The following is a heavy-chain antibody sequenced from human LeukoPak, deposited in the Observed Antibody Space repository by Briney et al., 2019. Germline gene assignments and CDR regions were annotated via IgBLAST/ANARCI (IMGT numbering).Heavy chain of an antibody. CDR2: IYYRGST. V-gene: IGHV4-59*01. D-gene: IGHD6-19*01. Sequence: SETLSLTCAVSGGPLTSYYWSWIRQPPGKGLEWIGFIYYRGSTNYNPSLESRVTVSVDTSKNRFSLKLSSVTAADTAVYYCARNIYSRGGYDSFDYWGQGPRVTVSS. CDR3: ARNIYSRGGYDSFDY. CDR1: GGPLTSYY. J-gene: IGHJ4*02.